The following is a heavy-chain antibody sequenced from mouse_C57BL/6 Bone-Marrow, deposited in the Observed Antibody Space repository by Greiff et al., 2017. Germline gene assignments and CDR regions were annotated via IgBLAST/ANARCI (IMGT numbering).Heavy chain of an antibody. CDR2: IYPGDGGT. CDR1: GYAFSSSW. CDR3: ERRECGSSGYWDFDV. J-gene: IGHJ1*03. D-gene: IGHD1-1*01. V-gene: IGHV1-82*01. Sequence: VQLQQSGPELVKPGASVKISCKASGYAFSSSWMNWVKQRPGKGLEWIGRIYPGDGGTNYNGKFKGKATLTADKSSSTAYMQLSSLTSEDSAVYVWERRECGSSGYWDFDVWGKGTTVTVSS.